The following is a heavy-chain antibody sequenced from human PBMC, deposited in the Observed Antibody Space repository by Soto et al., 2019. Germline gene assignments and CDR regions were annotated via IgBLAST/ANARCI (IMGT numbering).Heavy chain of an antibody. CDR3: ARQVRIQLRTAFDY. V-gene: IGHV4-30-4*01. CDR2: IYYSGST. Sequence: SETLSLTCTVSGGSISSGDYYWSWIRQPPGKGLEWIGYIYYSGSTYYNPSLKSRVTISVDTSKNQFSLKPSSVTAADTAVYYCARQVRIQLRTAFDYWGQGTLVTVSS. D-gene: IGHD5-18*01. J-gene: IGHJ4*02. CDR1: GGSISSGDYY.